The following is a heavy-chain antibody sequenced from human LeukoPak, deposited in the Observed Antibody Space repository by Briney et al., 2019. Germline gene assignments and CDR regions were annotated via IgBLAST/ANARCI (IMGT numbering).Heavy chain of an antibody. J-gene: IGHJ4*02. CDR3: ARAGRSLGVDY. D-gene: IGHD3-16*01. Sequence: PSETLSLTCAVSGVSISGSYYYWGWIRQPPGKGLEWIGNIYYSGSTNYNPSLKSRVTISVDTSKNQFSLKLSSVTAADTAVYYCARAGRSLGVDYWGQGTLVTVSS. V-gene: IGHV4-39*07. CDR2: IYYSGST. CDR1: GVSISGSYYY.